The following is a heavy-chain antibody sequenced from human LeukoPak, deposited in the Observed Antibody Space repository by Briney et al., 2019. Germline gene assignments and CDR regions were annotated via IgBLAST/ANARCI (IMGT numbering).Heavy chain of an antibody. J-gene: IGHJ6*03. D-gene: IGHD3-3*01. CDR2: IYTSGST. CDR3: ARESSYYDFWSGYYRYYYYMDV. Sequence: SETLSLTCTVSGGSISSYYWSWIRQPAGKGLEWIGRIYTSGSTNYNPSLKSRVTMSVDTSKNQFSLKLSSVTAADTAVYYCARESSYYDFWSGYYRYYYYMDVWGKGTTVTVSS. V-gene: IGHV4-4*07. CDR1: GGSISSYY.